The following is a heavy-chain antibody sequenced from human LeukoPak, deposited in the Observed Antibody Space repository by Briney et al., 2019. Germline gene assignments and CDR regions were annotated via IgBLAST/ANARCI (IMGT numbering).Heavy chain of an antibody. CDR2: FDPEDGET. V-gene: IGHV1-24*01. D-gene: IGHD6-13*01. Sequence: ASVKVSCKVSGYTLTELSMHWVRQAPGKGLEWMGGFDPEDGETIYAQKFQGRVTMTEDTSTDTAYMELSSLRSEDTAVYYCATSISSSWSYDAFDIWGQGTMVTVSS. CDR1: GYTLTELS. CDR3: ATSISSSWSYDAFDI. J-gene: IGHJ3*02.